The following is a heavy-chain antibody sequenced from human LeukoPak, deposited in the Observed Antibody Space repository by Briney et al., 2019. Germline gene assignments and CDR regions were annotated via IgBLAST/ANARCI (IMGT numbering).Heavy chain of an antibody. CDR1: GFTFSSYA. J-gene: IGHJ4*02. V-gene: IGHV3-23*01. Sequence: GGSLRLSCAVSGFTFSSYAMSWVRQAPGKGLEWVSVISDSGGSTYYADSVKGRFTISRDNSKNTLYLQMNSLRAEDTAVYYCARGIAVAGKGAFDYWGQGTLVTVSS. CDR3: ARGIAVAGKGAFDY. CDR2: ISDSGGST. D-gene: IGHD6-19*01.